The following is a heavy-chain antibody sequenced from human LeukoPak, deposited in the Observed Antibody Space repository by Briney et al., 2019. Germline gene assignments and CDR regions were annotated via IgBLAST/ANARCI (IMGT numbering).Heavy chain of an antibody. CDR1: GGSFSGYY. V-gene: IGHV4-34*01. CDR2: INHSGST. J-gene: IGHJ4*02. Sequence: SETLSLTCAVYGGSFSGYYWSWIRQPPGKGLEWIGEINHSGSTNYNPSLKSRVAISVDTSKNQFSLKLSSVTAADTAVYYCASGGITIFGVVIRHYWGQGTLVTVSS. CDR3: ASGGITIFGVVIRHY. D-gene: IGHD3-3*01.